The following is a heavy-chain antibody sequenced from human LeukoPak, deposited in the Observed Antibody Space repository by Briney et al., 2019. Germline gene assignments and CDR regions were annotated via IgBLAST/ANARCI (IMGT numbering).Heavy chain of an antibody. CDR3: SRGDLDPY. J-gene: IGHJ4*02. D-gene: IGHD3/OR15-3a*01. CDR2: IRSTGFGAST. CDR1: GFSFGDYV. Sequence: GGSLRLSCVASGFSFGDYVMSWVRQAPGKGLEWVGLIRSTGFGASTQYAASVKGRFTISRDDSKSIAYLQMNSLKVEDTGAYYCSRGDLDPYWGRGTLVTVSS. V-gene: IGHV3-49*04.